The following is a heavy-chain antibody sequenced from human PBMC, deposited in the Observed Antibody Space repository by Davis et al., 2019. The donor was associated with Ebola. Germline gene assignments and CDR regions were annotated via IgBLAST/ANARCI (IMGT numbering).Heavy chain of an antibody. J-gene: IGHJ4*02. D-gene: IGHD3-3*01. CDR3: ARDNSIWSGYYIDY. CDR1: GYTFTSYD. Sequence: AASVKVSCKASGYTFTSYDISWVRQAPGQGLEWMGWISGYNGNTNYAQKFQGRVTMTTDTSTSTVHMELRSLRSDDTAVYYCARDNSIWSGYYIDYWGQGTLVTVSS. CDR2: ISGYNGNT. V-gene: IGHV1-18*01.